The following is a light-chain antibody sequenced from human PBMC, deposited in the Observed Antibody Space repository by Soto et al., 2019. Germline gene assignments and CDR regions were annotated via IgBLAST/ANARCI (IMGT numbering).Light chain of an antibody. J-gene: IGLJ2*01. V-gene: IGLV2-11*01. Sequence: QSALTQPRSVSGSPGHSVTISCTGTSSDVGAYNYVSWYQQHPGKAPKLIIYDVNKRPSGVPDRFSGSKSGNTASPTISGLQAEDEGDYFCCSYEGTYSFRVFGGGTKVTVL. CDR2: DVN. CDR1: SSDVGAYNY. CDR3: CSYEGTYSFRV.